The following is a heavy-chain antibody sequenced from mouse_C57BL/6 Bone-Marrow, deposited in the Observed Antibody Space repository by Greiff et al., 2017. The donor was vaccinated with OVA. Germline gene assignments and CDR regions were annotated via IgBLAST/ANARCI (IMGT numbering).Heavy chain of an antibody. CDR1: GYSITSGYY. CDR3: ARGGDYYAMDY. Sequence: ESGPGLVKPSQSLSLTCSVTGYSITSGYYWNWIRQFPGNKLEWMGYISYDGSNNYNPSLKNRISITRDTSKNQFFLKLNSVTTEDTATYYCARGGDYYAMDYWGQGTSVTVSS. J-gene: IGHJ4*01. CDR2: ISYDGSN. V-gene: IGHV3-6*01.